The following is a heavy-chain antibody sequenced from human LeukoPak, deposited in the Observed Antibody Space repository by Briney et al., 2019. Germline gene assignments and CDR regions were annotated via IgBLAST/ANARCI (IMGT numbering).Heavy chain of an antibody. CDR1: GGAINSDNYY. D-gene: IGHD7-27*01. J-gene: IGHJ3*02. CDR2: IFYTGTT. Sequence: SETLSLTCTVSGGAINSDNYYWSWIRQHPGKGLEWIGYIFYTGTTYSNPSLQSRVTISIDTSKNQFSLKLTSMTDADTVVYYCAGPWGGAFDIWGLGTVVTVSS. V-gene: IGHV4-31*03. CDR3: AGPWGGAFDI.